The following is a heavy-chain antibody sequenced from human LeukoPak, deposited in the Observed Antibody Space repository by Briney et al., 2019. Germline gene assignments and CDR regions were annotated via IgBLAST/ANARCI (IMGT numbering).Heavy chain of an antibody. J-gene: IGHJ4*02. D-gene: IGHD3-3*01. Sequence: SVKVSCKASGGIFANYAISWVRKAPGQGLEWMGGIIPIFGTGHSAQKFQGRLTITADESTRTSYMELSSLRPEDTAVYYCAKGHDDFRQFDFWGQGTLVIVSS. CDR1: GGIFANYA. V-gene: IGHV1-69*01. CDR3: AKGHDDFRQFDF. CDR2: IIPIFGTG.